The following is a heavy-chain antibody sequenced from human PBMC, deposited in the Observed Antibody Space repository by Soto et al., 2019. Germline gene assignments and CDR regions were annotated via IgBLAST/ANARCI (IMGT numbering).Heavy chain of an antibody. J-gene: IGHJ4*02. CDR2: ISGSGGST. CDR1: GFTFSSYA. CDR3: AKSAYRYYCDSSGYFLVYFDY. D-gene: IGHD3-22*01. Sequence: EVQLLESGGGLVQPGGSLRLSCAASGFTFSSYAMSWVRQAPGKGLEWVSAISGSGGSTYYADSVKGRFTISRDNSKNTLYLQINSLRAEDTAVYYCAKSAYRYYCDSSGYFLVYFDYWGQGTLVTVSS. V-gene: IGHV3-23*01.